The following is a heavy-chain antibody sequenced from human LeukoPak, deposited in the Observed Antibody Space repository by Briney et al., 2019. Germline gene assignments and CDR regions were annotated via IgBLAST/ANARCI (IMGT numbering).Heavy chain of an antibody. J-gene: IGHJ5*02. Sequence: GGSLRLSCAASGITFRSYGMHWVRQAPGKGLEWVAVISYDGSHKYYADSVKGRFSISRDNSNNTLYLQMNSLRADDTAVYYCAKGARGDTVTSIVGLNWFDPWGQGTLVTVSS. CDR1: GITFRSYG. CDR3: AKGARGDTVTSIVGLNWFDP. CDR2: ISYDGSHK. D-gene: IGHD4-17*01. V-gene: IGHV3-30*18.